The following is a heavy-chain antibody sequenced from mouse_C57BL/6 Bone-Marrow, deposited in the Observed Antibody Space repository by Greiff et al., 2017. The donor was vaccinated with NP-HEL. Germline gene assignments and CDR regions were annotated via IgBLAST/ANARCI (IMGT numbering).Heavy chain of an antibody. CDR3: ARQFGGGFAY. V-gene: IGHV5-12*01. CDR1: GFTFSDYY. Sequence: DVKLVESGGGLVQPGGSLKLSCAASGFTFSDYYMYWVRQTPEKRLEWVAYISNGGGSTYYPDTVKGRFTISRDNAKNTLYLQMSRLKSEDTAMYYCARQFGGGFAYWGQGTLVTVSA. CDR2: ISNGGGST. J-gene: IGHJ3*01.